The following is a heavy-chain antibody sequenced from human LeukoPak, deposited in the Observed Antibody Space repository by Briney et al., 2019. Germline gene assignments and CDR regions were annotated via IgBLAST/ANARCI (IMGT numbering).Heavy chain of an antibody. D-gene: IGHD1-26*01. CDR2: INPSGATT. CDR1: GYTFSTYY. J-gene: IGHJ4*02. Sequence: ASVKVSCKASGYTFSTYYMHRVRQAPGQGLEWVGVINPSGATTTYAQKFQGRVTMTRDTSTSTVYMELSSLRIEDTAMYYCSRDLGGSYNDYWGQGTMVTVSS. V-gene: IGHV1-46*01. CDR3: SRDLGGSYNDY.